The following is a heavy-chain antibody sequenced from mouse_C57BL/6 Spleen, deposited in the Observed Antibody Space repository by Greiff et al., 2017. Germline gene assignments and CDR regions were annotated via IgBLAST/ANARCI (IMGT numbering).Heavy chain of an antibody. D-gene: IGHD3-3*01. CDR2: ISYDGSN. CDR1: GYSITSGYY. Sequence: ESGPGLVKPSQSLSLTCSVTGYSITSGYYWNWIRQFPGNKLEWMGYISYDGSNNYNPSLKNRISITRDTSKNQFFLKLNSVTTEDTATYYCARLGYPGYFDYWGQGTTLTVSS. CDR3: ARLGYPGYFDY. V-gene: IGHV3-6*01. J-gene: IGHJ2*01.